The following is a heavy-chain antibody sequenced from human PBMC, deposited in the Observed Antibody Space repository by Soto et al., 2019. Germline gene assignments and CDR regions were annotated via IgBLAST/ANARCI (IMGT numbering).Heavy chain of an antibody. V-gene: IGHV4-38-2*02. J-gene: IGHJ4*02. CDR1: GYSISSGYY. Sequence: PSETLSLTCAVSGYSISSGYYWGWLRQPPGKGLEWIGSIYHGGSTYYNPSLKNRVTISVDTSKNQFSLSLSSVTAADTGVYYCARETGSGSYYDYWGQGALVTVSS. D-gene: IGHD3-10*01. CDR2: IYHGGST. CDR3: ARETGSGSYYDY.